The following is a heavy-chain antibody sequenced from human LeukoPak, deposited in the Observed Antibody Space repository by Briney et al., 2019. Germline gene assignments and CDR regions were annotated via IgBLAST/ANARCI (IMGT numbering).Heavy chain of an antibody. V-gene: IGHV1-69*04. CDR2: IIPILGIA. D-gene: IGHD3-22*01. CDR1: GGTFSSYA. J-gene: IGHJ3*02. CDR3: ARRHYYDSSGYYYAFNDAFDI. Sequence: SVKVSCKASGGTFSSYAISWVRQAPGQGLGWMGRIIPILGIANYAQKFQGRVTITADKSTSTAYMELSSLRSEDTAVYYCARRHYYDSSGYYYAFNDAFDIWGQGTMVTVSS.